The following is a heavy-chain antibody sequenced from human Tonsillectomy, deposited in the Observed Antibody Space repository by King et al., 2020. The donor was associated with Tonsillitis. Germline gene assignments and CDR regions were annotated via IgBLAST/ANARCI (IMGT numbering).Heavy chain of an antibody. V-gene: IGHV4-39*07. Sequence: QLQQSGPGLAKPSETLSLTCNVSGGSITTSSYLWGWIRQPPGTGLEWIGNIYYSGRTQYNPSLSSRVTISVDTSKNQFSLKLTSVTAADTAGYYWASPRYGGKREAGDDGGQGTRITGSA. CDR1: GGSITTSSYL. J-gene: IGHJ4*02. CDR3: ASPRYGGKREAGDD. D-gene: IGHD4-17*01. CDR2: IYYSGRT.